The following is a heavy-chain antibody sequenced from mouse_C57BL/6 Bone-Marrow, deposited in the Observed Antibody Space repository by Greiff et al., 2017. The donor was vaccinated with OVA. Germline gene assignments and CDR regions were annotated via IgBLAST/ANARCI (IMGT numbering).Heavy chain of an antibody. Sequence: VQLKESGPELVKPGASVKISCKASGYSFTGYYMNWVKQSPEKSLEWIGEINPSTGGTTYNQKFKAKATLTVDKSSSTAYMQLKSLTSEDSAVYYCARPGLPWYFDVWGTGTTVTVSS. CDR3: ARPGLPWYFDV. J-gene: IGHJ1*03. CDR1: GYSFTGYY. V-gene: IGHV1-42*01. CDR2: INPSTGGT. D-gene: IGHD5-5*01.